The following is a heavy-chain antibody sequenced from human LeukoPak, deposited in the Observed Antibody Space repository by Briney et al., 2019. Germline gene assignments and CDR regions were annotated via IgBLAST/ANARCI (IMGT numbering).Heavy chain of an antibody. CDR3: ARRAGAYSHPYDY. CDR1: GFTFSSYG. D-gene: IGHD4/OR15-4a*01. J-gene: IGHJ4*02. CDR2: ISSGTSTI. V-gene: IGHV3-48*01. Sequence: PGGSLRLSCVASGFTFSSYGMNWVRQAPGKGLEWVSYISSGTSTIYYADSVKGRFTISRDNSKNTLYLQMNSLRAEDTAVYYCARRAGAYSHPYDYWGQGTLVTVSS.